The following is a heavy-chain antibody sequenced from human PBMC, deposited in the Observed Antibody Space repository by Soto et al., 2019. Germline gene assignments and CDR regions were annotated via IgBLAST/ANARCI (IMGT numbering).Heavy chain of an antibody. J-gene: IGHJ5*02. CDR2: SNPLNRNT. CDR3: ALQMVRGVYWFDP. V-gene: IGHV1-3*01. Sequence: QVQLVQSGAEVKKPGASVKVSCKASGYPFTDYAIHWVRQAPGKRPEWMGWSNPLNRNTKYSQTFRGRVTISRDTSATTAYMERRGLRSEDTAVYYCALQMVRGVYWFDPWGQGTLVTVSS. D-gene: IGHD3-10*01. CDR1: GYPFTDYA.